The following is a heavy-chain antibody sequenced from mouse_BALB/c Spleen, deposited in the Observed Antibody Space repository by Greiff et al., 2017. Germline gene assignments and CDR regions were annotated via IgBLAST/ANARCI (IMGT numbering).Heavy chain of an antibody. J-gene: IGHJ2*01. CDR1: GYAFSSYW. V-gene: IGHV1-80*01. D-gene: IGHD1-1*01. Sequence: VKLQESGAELVRPGSSVKISCKASGYAFSSYWMNWVKQRPGQGLEWIGQIYPGDGDTNYNGKFKGKATLTADKSSSTAYMQLSSLTSEDSAVYFCARERAYGSSYVTPFFDYWGQGTTLTVSS. CDR2: IYPGDGDT. CDR3: ARERAYGSSYVTPFFDY.